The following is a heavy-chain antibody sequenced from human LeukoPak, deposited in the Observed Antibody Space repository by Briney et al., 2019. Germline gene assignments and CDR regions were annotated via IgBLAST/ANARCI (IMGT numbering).Heavy chain of an antibody. CDR3: ARGVMVRGVILVYFDY. J-gene: IGHJ4*02. CDR2: IYHSGST. V-gene: IGHV4-30-2*01. CDR1: GGSISSGGYS. D-gene: IGHD3-10*01. Sequence: SQTLSLTCAVSGGSISSGGYSWSWIRQPPGKGLEWIVYIYHSGSTYYNPSLKSRVTISVDRSKNQFSLKLSSVTAADTAVYYCARGVMVRGVILVYFDYWGQGTLVTVSS.